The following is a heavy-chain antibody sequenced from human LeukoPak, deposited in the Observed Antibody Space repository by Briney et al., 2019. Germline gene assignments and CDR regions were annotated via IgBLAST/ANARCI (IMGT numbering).Heavy chain of an antibody. J-gene: IGHJ4*02. CDR1: GGSFGGYY. Sequence: SETLSLTCAVDGGSFGGYYWSWIRQPPGKVLEWIGEINHSGSTNYNPSLKSRVTISGDTSTNQFSRKLSSVTAADTAVYYCARGSYSGSYRLDYWGQGTLVTVSS. V-gene: IGHV4-34*01. CDR3: ARGSYSGSYRLDY. CDR2: INHSGST. D-gene: IGHD1-26*01.